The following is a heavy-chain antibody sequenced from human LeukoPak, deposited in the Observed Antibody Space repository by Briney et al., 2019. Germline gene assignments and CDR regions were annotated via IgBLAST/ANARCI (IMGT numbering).Heavy chain of an antibody. CDR1: GFAFADYA. V-gene: IGHV3-43*02. CDR2: ISGDGGST. CDR3: ATDGPGGWYPLGGYYYMDV. J-gene: IGHJ6*03. Sequence: PRRSLRLSCAASGFAFADYAMHWGRQAPGKGLEWVCLISGDGGSTYYAESVKGRFTISRDNSKTSLHRQMNSARTEENALSYCATDGPGGWYPLGGYYYMDVWGKGTTVTVSS. D-gene: IGHD2-15*01.